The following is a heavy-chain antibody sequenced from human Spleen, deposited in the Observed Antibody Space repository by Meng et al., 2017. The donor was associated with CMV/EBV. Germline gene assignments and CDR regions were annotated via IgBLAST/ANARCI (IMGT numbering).Heavy chain of an antibody. J-gene: IGHJ4*02. CDR1: GYPFTSYD. CDR3: ATGTAMVADFDY. D-gene: IGHD5-18*01. Sequence: CKASGYPFTSYDINWVRQATGQGLEWMGWMNPNSGNTGYAQKFQGRVTITRNTSISTAYMELSSLRSEDTAVYYCATGTAMVADFDYWGQGTLVTVSS. V-gene: IGHV1-8*03. CDR2: MNPNSGNT.